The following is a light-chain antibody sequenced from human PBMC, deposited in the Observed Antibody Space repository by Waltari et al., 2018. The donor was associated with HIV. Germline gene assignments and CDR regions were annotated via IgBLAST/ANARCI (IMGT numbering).Light chain of an antibody. V-gene: IGKV3-15*01. CDR1: QSVSSN. J-gene: IGKJ1*01. CDR3: QQYNNWPRT. CDR2: GAS. Sequence: EVVMTQSPATLSVSPGEGATLSCRASQSVSSNLAWYQQKPGQVPRLLIYGASTRATGIPARFSGSGSGTECTLTISSLQSEEFAVYYCQQYNNWPRTFGQGTKVEIK.